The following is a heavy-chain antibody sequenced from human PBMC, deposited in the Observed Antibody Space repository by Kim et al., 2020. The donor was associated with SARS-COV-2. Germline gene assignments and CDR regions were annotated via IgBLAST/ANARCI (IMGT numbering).Heavy chain of an antibody. J-gene: IGHJ2*01. V-gene: IGHV1-69*02. D-gene: IGHD3-22*01. CDR3: ASRDYYDSSGYNL. Sequence: YAQSVEGRVTITADKSTSTAYMELSSLRSEDTAVYYCASRDYYDSSGYNLWGRGTLVTVSS.